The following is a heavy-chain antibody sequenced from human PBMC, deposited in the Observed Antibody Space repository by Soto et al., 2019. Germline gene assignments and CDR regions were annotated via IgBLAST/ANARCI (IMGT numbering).Heavy chain of an antibody. V-gene: IGHV4-30-2*01. CDR2: IYHSGRT. D-gene: IGHD2-21*01. CDR3: ARGNVVAIDY. Sequence: QLQLQESGSGLVKPSQTLSLTCAVSGGSISSGGYSWSWIRQPPGKGLEWIGYIYHSGRTYYKPSIRSPVTISVDRSKNQFSLKLSSVTAADTAVYYCARGNVVAIDYWGQGTLVTVSS. CDR1: GGSISSGGYS. J-gene: IGHJ4*02.